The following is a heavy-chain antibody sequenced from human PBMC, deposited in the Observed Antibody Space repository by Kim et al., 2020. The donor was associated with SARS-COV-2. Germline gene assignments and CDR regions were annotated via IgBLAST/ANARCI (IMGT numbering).Heavy chain of an antibody. D-gene: IGHD6-19*01. CDR3: ATALSVWWR. V-gene: IGHV3-74*01. CDR2: INSDGSTR. J-gene: IGHJ4*02. Sequence: GGSLRLSCATSGFTFSSYWMHWVRQAPGKGLVWVSRINSDGSTRTYADSVKGRFTISRDNAKNTVSLQMNSLRDEDTAVYYCATALSVWWRWGEGTLVSASS. CDR1: GFTFSSYW.